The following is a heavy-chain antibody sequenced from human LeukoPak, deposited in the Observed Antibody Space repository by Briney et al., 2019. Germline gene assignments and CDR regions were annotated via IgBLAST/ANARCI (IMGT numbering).Heavy chain of an antibody. CDR3: ATDSYCSGGSCYKYYYYMDV. CDR2: IIPIFGTA. CDR1: GGTFSSYA. V-gene: IGHV1-69*01. J-gene: IGHJ6*03. Sequence: RSSVKVSCKASGGTFSSYAISWVRQAAGQGLEWMGGIIPIFGTANYAQKFQGRVTITADESTSTAYMELSSLRSEDTAVYYCATDSYCSGGSCYKYYYYMDVWGKGTTVTVSS. D-gene: IGHD2-15*01.